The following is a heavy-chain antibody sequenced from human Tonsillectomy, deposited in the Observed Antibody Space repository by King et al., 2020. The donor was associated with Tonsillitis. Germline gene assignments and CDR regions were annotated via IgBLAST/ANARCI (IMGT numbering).Heavy chain of an antibody. CDR2: ITCSGGST. J-gene: IGHJ4*02. V-gene: IGHV3-23*04. CDR1: GFTFSSYA. Sequence: VQLVESGGGLVQPGGSLRLSCAASGFTFSSYAMSWVRQAPGKGLEWVSAITCSGGSTYYADSVKGRFTISRDNSKNTLYLQMNSLRAEDTAVYYCAKFGRTMVGGVSASYYLDYWGQGTLVTVSS. D-gene: IGHD3-10*01. CDR3: AKFGRTMVGGVSASYYLDY.